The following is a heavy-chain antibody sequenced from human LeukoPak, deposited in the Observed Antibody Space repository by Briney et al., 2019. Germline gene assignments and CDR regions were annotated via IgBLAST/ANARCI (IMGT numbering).Heavy chain of an antibody. CDR3: ARTRVYSYGLGRGYYFDY. V-gene: IGHV4-34*01. D-gene: IGHD5-18*01. CDR2: INHSGST. J-gene: IGHJ4*02. CDR1: GGSFSGYY. Sequence: SETLSLTCAVYGGSFSGYYWSWIRQPPGKGLEWIGEINHSGSTNYNPSLKSRVTISVDTSKNQFSLKLSSVSAADTAVYYCARTRVYSYGLGRGYYFDYWGQGTLVTVSS.